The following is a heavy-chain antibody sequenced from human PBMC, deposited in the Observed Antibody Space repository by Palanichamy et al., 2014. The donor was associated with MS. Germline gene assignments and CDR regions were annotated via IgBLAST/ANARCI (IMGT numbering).Heavy chain of an antibody. CDR3: ARVLAGGCMDV. J-gene: IGHJ6*02. CDR2: IDSDGNNI. CDR1: GFTFSSYW. Sequence: EVQLVESGGGVLQPGGSLRLSCAASGFTFSSYWMHWVRQASGKGLVWVSRIDSDGNNIQYAGCVKGRFTISRDNAKNTLYLQMNSLRVEDTAVYYCARVLAGGCMDVWGQGTTVTISS. D-gene: IGHD6-13*01. V-gene: IGHV3-74*03.